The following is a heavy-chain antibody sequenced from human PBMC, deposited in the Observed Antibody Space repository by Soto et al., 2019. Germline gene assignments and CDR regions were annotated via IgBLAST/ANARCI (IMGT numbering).Heavy chain of an antibody. Sequence: QVQLQESGPGLVKPSETLSLTCTVSGGSVSSGFHYWSWIRQPPGKGLEWIGSIYYSGSTNYNPSLTSRVTISVDTSKNQFSLKLNSVTAADTAVYYCARRPATAFYYFDYWGQGTLVTVSS. J-gene: IGHJ4*02. D-gene: IGHD2-21*02. CDR2: IYYSGST. CDR3: ARRPATAFYYFDY. V-gene: IGHV4-61*01. CDR1: GGSVSSGFHY.